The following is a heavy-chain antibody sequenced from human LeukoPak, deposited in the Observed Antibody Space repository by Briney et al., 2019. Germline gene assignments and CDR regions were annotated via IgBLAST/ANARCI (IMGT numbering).Heavy chain of an antibody. D-gene: IGHD3-10*01. CDR2: IGSSGATI. CDR1: GFTFSSYE. Sequence: GGSLRLSCAASGFTFSSYEMNWVRQAPGKGLEWVSFIGSSGATIYYADSVKGRFTISRDNAKNSLYLQMNSLRAEDTAVYYCARNYGSGIVSTSDYFDYWGQGTLVTVSS. V-gene: IGHV3-48*03. CDR3: ARNYGSGIVSTSDYFDY. J-gene: IGHJ4*02.